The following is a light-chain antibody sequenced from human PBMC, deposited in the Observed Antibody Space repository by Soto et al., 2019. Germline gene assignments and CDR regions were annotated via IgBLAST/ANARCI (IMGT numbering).Light chain of an antibody. CDR3: QHYNSYSEA. CDR2: GAS. J-gene: IGKJ1*01. V-gene: IGKV3-20*01. CDR1: QSVSSSY. Sequence: EIVLTQSPGTLSLSPGATATLSFRASQSVSSSYLDWYQQKPGQAPRLLIYGASSRATGVPDRYSGSGSGTEFTLTISSLQPDDFETYYCQHYNSYSEAFGQGTKVDIK.